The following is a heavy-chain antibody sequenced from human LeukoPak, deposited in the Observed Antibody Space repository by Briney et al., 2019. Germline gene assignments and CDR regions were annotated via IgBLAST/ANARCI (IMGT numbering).Heavy chain of an antibody. J-gene: IGHJ4*02. CDR1: GYTLTELS. V-gene: IGHV1-24*01. Sequence: ASVKVSCKVSGYTLTELSIHWVRQAPGKGLEWMGGFDPEDGETIYAQKFQGRVTMTEEISIDTAYMELSSLRSEDTAVYYCARDGGSYGSFGPTFDYWGQGTLVTVSS. CDR3: ARDGGSYGSFGPTFDY. D-gene: IGHD5-18*01. CDR2: FDPEDGET.